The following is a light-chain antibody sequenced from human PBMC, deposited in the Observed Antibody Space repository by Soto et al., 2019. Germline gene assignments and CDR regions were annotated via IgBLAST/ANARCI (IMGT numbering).Light chain of an antibody. CDR1: QSVRSRS. J-gene: IGKJ1*01. V-gene: IGKV3-20*01. CDR2: GAS. CDR3: QQYYSAPTWT. Sequence: DIVLTHSLATLCLAIGERATLSSLAFQSVRSRSLAWYQHNPGQAPRLLMYGASSRATGIPDRFSGSGSGTDFTLTISSLQAEDVAVYYCQQYYSAPTWTFGQGTKVDI.